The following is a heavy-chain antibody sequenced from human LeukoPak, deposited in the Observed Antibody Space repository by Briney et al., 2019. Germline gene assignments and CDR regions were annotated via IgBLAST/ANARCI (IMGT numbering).Heavy chain of an antibody. J-gene: IGHJ3*02. D-gene: IGHD1-26*01. CDR1: GFTFSSYA. Sequence: SGRSLRLSCAASGFTFSSYAMHWVRQAPGKGLEWVAVISYDGSNKYYADSVKGRFTISRDNSKNTLYLQMNSLRAEDTAVYYCARDGGVGAQTDAFDIWGQGTMVTVSS. CDR2: ISYDGSNK. CDR3: ARDGGVGAQTDAFDI. V-gene: IGHV3-30-3*01.